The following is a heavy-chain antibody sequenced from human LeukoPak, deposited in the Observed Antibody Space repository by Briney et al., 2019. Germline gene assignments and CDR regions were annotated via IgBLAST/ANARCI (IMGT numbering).Heavy chain of an antibody. V-gene: IGHV1-18*04. Sequence: GASVKVSCKASGYTFTSYGISLVRQAPGQGLEWMGWISAYNGNTNYAQKLQGRVTMTTDTSTSTAYMELRSLRSDDTAVYYCARESSSWYRVTVDYWGQGTLVTVSS. CDR1: GYTFTSYG. J-gene: IGHJ4*02. CDR2: ISAYNGNT. D-gene: IGHD6-13*01. CDR3: ARESSSWYRVTVDY.